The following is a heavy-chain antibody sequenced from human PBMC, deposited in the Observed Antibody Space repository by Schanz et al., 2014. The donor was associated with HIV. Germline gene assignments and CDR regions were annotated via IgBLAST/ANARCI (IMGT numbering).Heavy chain of an antibody. V-gene: IGHV3-30*18. Sequence: VQLLDSGGGLVQPGGSLRLSCAASGFNFNNYAMTWVRQAPGKGLEWVALIPYDGNNDFYADSVKGRVTISRDNSKNTLYLQMNNLKTEDTAVYYCAKAGLFFGQLWLGFFDYWGQGAQVTVSS. CDR2: IPYDGNND. D-gene: IGHD5-18*01. J-gene: IGHJ4*02. CDR3: AKAGLFFGQLWLGFFDY. CDR1: GFNFNNYA.